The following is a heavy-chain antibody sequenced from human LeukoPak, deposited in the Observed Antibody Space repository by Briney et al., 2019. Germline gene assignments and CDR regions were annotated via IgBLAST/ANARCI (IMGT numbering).Heavy chain of an antibody. D-gene: IGHD6-13*01. CDR3: ARHNPPASSIIDY. CDR2: IYYSGST. J-gene: IGHJ4*02. V-gene: IGHV4-39*01. CDR1: GGSISSYY. Sequence: PSETLSLTCTVSGGSISSYYWGWIRQPPGKGLEWIGSIYYSGSTYYNPSLKSRVTISVDTSKNQFSLKLSSVTAADTAVYYCARHNPPASSIIDYWGQGTLVTVSS.